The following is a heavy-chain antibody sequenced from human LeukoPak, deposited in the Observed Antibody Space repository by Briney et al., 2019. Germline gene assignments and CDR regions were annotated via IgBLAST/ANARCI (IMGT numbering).Heavy chain of an antibody. D-gene: IGHD3-10*01. J-gene: IGHJ4*02. CDR1: GFTVSSNY. V-gene: IGHV3-23*01. Sequence: PGGSLRLSCAASGFTVSSNYMSWVRQAPGKGLEWVSAISGSGGSTYYADSMKGRFTISRDNSKNTLYLQMNSLRAEDTAVYYCAKEDGESHDYWGQGTLVTVSS. CDR2: ISGSGGST. CDR3: AKEDGESHDY.